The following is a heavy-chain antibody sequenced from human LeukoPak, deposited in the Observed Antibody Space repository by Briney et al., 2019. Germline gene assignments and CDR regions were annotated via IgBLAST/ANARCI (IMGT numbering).Heavy chain of an antibody. V-gene: IGHV4-4*07. D-gene: IGHD3-22*01. CDR1: GGSISSYY. CDR2: IYTSGST. Sequence: SETLSLTCTVSGGSISSYYWSWIRQPAGKGLEWIGRIYTSGSTNYNPSLKSRVTMSVDTSKNQFSLKLSSVTAADTAVYYCARDGHYHDSSGSYYYYYYMDVWGKGTTVTVSS. J-gene: IGHJ6*03. CDR3: ARDGHYHDSSGSYYYYYYMDV.